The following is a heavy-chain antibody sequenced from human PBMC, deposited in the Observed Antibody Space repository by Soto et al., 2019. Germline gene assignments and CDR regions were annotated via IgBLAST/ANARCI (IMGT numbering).Heavy chain of an antibody. D-gene: IGHD1-26*01. CDR3: ARYSGSYYFDY. CDR2: ISYDGSNK. J-gene: IGHJ4*02. CDR1: GFIFSNYA. V-gene: IGHV3-30-3*01. Sequence: GGSLRLSCAASGFIFSNYAMHWVRQAPGKGLEWVAVISYDGSNKDYADSVKGRFTISRDNAKNTLYLQMNSLRPDDTAVYYCARYSGSYYFDYWGQGTLVTVSS.